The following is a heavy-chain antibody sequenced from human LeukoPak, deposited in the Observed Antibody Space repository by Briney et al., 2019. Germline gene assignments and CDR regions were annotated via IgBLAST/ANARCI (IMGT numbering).Heavy chain of an antibody. V-gene: IGHV4-59*01. CDR2: IYSSGNT. CDR3: ARGALLVPAAFDY. Sequence: PSETLSLTCTVSGDSISRYYWSWIRQPPGKGLEWIGFIYSSGNTNYNTSLKSPVTISVDTSKNQFSLNLSSVTAADTAVYYCARGALLVPAAFDYWGQGTLVTVSS. D-gene: IGHD2-2*01. CDR1: GDSISRYY. J-gene: IGHJ4*02.